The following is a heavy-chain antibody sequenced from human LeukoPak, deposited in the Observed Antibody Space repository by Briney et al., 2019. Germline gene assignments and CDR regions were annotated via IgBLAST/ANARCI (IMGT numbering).Heavy chain of an antibody. D-gene: IGHD3-22*01. CDR1: GGSISSGGYY. CDR2: NYYSGST. J-gene: IGHJ4*02. CDR3: ARMCRHYYDSSGYYYRGYFDY. V-gene: IGHV4-31*03. Sequence: SQTLSLTCTVSGGSISSGGYYWSWIRQHPGKGLEWIGYNYYSGSTYYNPSLKSRVTISVDTSKNQFSLKLSSVTAADTAVYYCARMCRHYYDSSGYYYRGYFDYWGQGTLVTVSS.